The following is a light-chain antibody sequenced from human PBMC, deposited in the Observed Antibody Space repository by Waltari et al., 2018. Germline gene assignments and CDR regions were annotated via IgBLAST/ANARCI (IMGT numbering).Light chain of an antibody. CDR2: GAS. V-gene: IGKV3-15*01. CDR1: QSVSSN. J-gene: IGKJ1*01. CDR3: QQYNNWPLWT. Sequence: EIVMTQSPATLSVSPGERATLSCRASQSVSSNLAWYQQKLGQAPRLLIYGASTRATGISARFIGRGSGTEFTLTVSSMHSEGFAVYYCQQYNNWPLWTFGQGTKVEIK.